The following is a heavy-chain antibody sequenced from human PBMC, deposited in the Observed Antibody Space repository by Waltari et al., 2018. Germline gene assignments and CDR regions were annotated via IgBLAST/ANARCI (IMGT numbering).Heavy chain of an antibody. Sequence: QVQLQQWGAGLLKPSETLSLTCAVYGGSFSGYYWSWIRQPPGKGLEWIGEINHSGSTNYNPSLKSRVTISVDTSKNQFSLKLRSEDTAVYYCATGIDSSSSPVWAFDIWGQGTMVTVSS. J-gene: IGHJ3*02. D-gene: IGHD6-6*01. CDR2: INHSGST. CDR3: ATGIDSSSSPVWAFDI. V-gene: IGHV4-34*01. CDR1: GGSFSGYY.